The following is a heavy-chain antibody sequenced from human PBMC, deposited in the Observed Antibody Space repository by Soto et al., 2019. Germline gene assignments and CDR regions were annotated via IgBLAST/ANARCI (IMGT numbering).Heavy chain of an antibody. CDR1: GYSFTNYW. CDR3: ARFGVGSPYYTALGYYYMDV. J-gene: IGHJ6*03. CDR2: IYPGDSDT. V-gene: IGHV5-51*01. D-gene: IGHD3-3*01. Sequence: GESLKISCKGSGYSFTNYWIGWVRQMPGKGLEWTGIIYPGDSDTRYSPSFQGQVTISADKSISTAYLQWSSLKASDTAMYYCARFGVGSPYYTALGYYYMDVWGKGTTVTVSS.